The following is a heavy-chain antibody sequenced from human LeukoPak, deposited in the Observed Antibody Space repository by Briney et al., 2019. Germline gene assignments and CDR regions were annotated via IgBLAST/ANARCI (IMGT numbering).Heavy chain of an antibody. J-gene: IGHJ1*01. V-gene: IGHV1-69*05. D-gene: IGHD3-10*01. CDR3: ARGRPGELLWLYFQH. CDR1: GGTFSSYA. Sequence: SVKVSCKASGGTFSSYAISWVRQAPGQGLEWMGGIIPIFGTANYAQKFQGRVTITTDESTSTAYMELRSLRSEDTAVYYCARGRPGELLWLYFQHWGQGTLVTVSS. CDR2: IIPIFGTA.